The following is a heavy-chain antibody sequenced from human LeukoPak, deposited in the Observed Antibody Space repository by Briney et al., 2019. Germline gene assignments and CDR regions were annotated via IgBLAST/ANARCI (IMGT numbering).Heavy chain of an antibody. Sequence: QSGGSLRLSCAASGFTFSSYGMHWVRQAPGKGLEWVAVIWYDGSNKYYADSVKGRFTISRDNSKNTLYLQMNSLRAEDTAVYYCARGRTDPLYSSGWYFDYWGQGTLVTVSS. D-gene: IGHD6-19*01. CDR3: ARGRTDPLYSSGWYFDY. CDR2: IWYDGSNK. J-gene: IGHJ4*02. CDR1: GFTFSSYG. V-gene: IGHV3-33*01.